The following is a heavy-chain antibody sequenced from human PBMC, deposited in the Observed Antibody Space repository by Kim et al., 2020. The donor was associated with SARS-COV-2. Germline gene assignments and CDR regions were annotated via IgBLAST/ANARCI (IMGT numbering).Heavy chain of an antibody. V-gene: IGHV3-48*03. Sequence: GGSLRLSCAASGFTFSSYEMNWVRQAPGKGLEWVSYISSSGSTIYYADSVKGRFTISRDNAKNSLYLQMNSLRAEDTAVYYCARDPYSSSYNYYGMDVWGRRPTVTLSS. D-gene: IGHD6-13*01. CDR2: ISSSGSTI. CDR1: GFTFSSYE. J-gene: IGHJ6*02. CDR3: ARDPYSSSYNYYGMDV.